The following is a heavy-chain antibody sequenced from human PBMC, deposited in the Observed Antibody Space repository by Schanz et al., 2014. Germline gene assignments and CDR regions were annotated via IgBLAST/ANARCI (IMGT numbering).Heavy chain of an antibody. CDR2: IYYRGNT. J-gene: IGHJ5*02. Sequence: QVQLQESGPGLVEPSQTLSLTCTVSGDSISSAYWSWIRQHPGKCLEWIGFIYYRGNTYYNPSLKSRVSISLDPSKTQFFLNLNSLNAADTAVYYCARVPEPGWFDPWGQGTLVTVSS. CDR1: GDSISSAY. CDR3: ARVPEPGWFDP. V-gene: IGHV4-31*03. D-gene: IGHD1-26*01.